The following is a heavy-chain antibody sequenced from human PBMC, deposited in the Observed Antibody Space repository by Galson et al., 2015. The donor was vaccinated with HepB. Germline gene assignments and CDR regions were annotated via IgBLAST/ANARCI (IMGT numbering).Heavy chain of an antibody. Sequence: SLRLSCAPSGFTFSNYAMHWVRQAPGKGLEWVAVMSYDGSNKYYADSVKGRFTISRDNLKDTLYLQMNSLRAEDTAVYYCASSRHYDSSDSDHWGQGTLVTVSS. J-gene: IGHJ4*02. CDR1: GFTFSNYA. CDR3: ASSRHYDSSDSDH. V-gene: IGHV3-30*04. CDR2: MSYDGSNK. D-gene: IGHD3-22*01.